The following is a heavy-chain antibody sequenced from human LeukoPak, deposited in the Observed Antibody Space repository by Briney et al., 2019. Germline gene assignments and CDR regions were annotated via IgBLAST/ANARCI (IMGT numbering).Heavy chain of an antibody. J-gene: IGHJ4*02. CDR2: IIPIFGTA. D-gene: IGHD2-15*01. Sequence: GASVKVSCKASGGTFSSYAISWVRQAPGQGLEWMGGIIPIFGTANYAQKFQGRVTITADESTSTAYMELSSLRSEDTAVHYCARGQSVVVAATPYYFDYWGQGTLVTVSS. CDR3: ARGQSVVVAATPYYFDY. CDR1: GGTFSSYA. V-gene: IGHV1-69*13.